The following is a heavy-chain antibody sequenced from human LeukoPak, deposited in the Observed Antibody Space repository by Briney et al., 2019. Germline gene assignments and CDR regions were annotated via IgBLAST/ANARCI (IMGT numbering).Heavy chain of an antibody. CDR2: ISGSNST. Sequence: GGSLRLSCAASGFTFSNYAMTWVRQAPGKGLEWVSGISGSNSTYYADSVKGRLTISRDNAKNTVYLQMNSLRAEDTAVYYCAKGLYGSGSSPDFWGQGNLVTVSS. J-gene: IGHJ4*02. D-gene: IGHD3-10*01. V-gene: IGHV3-23*01. CDR1: GFTFSNYA. CDR3: AKGLYGSGSSPDF.